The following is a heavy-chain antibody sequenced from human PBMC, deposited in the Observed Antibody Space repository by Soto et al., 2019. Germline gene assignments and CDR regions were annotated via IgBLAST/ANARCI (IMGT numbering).Heavy chain of an antibody. V-gene: IGHV4-34*01. CDR3: ARGFRPYYDSILGAFDI. J-gene: IGHJ3*02. CDR1: GGSFSGYY. CDR2: INHSGST. D-gene: IGHD3-22*01. Sequence: PSETLSLTCAVYGGSFSGYYWTWIRQPPGTGLEWIGEINHSGSTNYNPSLKSRVTISVDTSKNQFSLKLSSVTAADTAVYYCARGFRPYYDSILGAFDIWGQGTMVT.